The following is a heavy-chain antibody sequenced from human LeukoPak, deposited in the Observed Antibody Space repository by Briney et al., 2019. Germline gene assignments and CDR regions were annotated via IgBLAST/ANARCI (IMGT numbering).Heavy chain of an antibody. CDR3: AKDKGTECYRSWEYFDY. J-gene: IGHJ4*02. D-gene: IGHD2-15*01. Sequence: PDRSLRLSCAASGFTFDDYAMHWVRQAPGKGLEWVSGISWNSGSIGYADSVKGRFTISRDNAKNSLYLQMNSLRAEDTALYYCAKDKGTECYRSWEYFDYWGQGTLVTVSS. V-gene: IGHV3-9*01. CDR1: GFTFDDYA. CDR2: ISWNSGSI.